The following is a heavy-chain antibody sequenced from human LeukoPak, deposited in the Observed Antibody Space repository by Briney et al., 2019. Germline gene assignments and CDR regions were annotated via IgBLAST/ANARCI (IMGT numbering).Heavy chain of an antibody. Sequence: ASVKVSCKVSGYTLTELSMHWVRQAPGKGLEWMGGFDPEDGETIYAQKFQGRVTMTEDTSTDTAYMELSSLRSEDTAVYYCATVIGYSSSWYFDYWGQGTLVTVSS. J-gene: IGHJ4*02. CDR2: FDPEDGET. V-gene: IGHV1-24*01. CDR1: GYTLTELS. D-gene: IGHD6-13*01. CDR3: ATVIGYSSSWYFDY.